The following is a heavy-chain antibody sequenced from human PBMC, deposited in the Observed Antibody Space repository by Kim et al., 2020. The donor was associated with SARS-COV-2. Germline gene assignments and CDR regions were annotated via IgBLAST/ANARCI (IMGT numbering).Heavy chain of an antibody. CDR2: IYYSGST. D-gene: IGHD1-26*01. V-gene: IGHV4-39*07. J-gene: IGHJ6*02. CDR3: VPGRVGYYYGMDV. CDR1: GGSISSSSYY. Sequence: SETLSLTCTVSGGSISSSSYYWGWIRQPPGKGLEWIGSIYYSGSTYYNPSLKSRVTISVDTSKNQFSLKLSSVTAADTAVYYCVPGRVGYYYGMDVWGQGTTVTVSS.